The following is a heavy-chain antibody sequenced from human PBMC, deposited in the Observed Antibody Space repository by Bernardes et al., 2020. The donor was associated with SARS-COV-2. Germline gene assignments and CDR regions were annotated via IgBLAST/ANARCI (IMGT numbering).Heavy chain of an antibody. CDR2: ISGDGGST. V-gene: IGHV3-43*02. CDR1: GFTFDDYA. D-gene: IGHD3-3*01. J-gene: IGHJ6*02. Sequence: GSLRLSCAASGFTFDDYAMHWVRQAPGKGLEWVSLISGDGGSTYYADSVKGRFTISRDNSKNSLYLQMNSLRTEDTALYYCAKDGLPGVWSWVTIFGVVTLNPYGMDVWGQGTTVTVSS. CDR3: AKDGLPGVWSWVTIFGVVTLNPYGMDV.